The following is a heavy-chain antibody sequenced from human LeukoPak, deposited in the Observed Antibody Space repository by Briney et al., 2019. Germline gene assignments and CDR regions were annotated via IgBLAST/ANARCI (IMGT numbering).Heavy chain of an antibody. D-gene: IGHD5-24*01. CDR1: GGSISTYY. Sequence: PSETLSLTCTVSGGSISTYYWSWIRQPPEKGLERIGYVYSSGSTNYNPSLKSRVAISIDTSKNQFSLNLGSVTAADTAVYYCARTRGDGHFDYWGQGTLVTVSS. J-gene: IGHJ4*02. CDR2: VYSSGST. CDR3: ARTRGDGHFDY. V-gene: IGHV4-59*01.